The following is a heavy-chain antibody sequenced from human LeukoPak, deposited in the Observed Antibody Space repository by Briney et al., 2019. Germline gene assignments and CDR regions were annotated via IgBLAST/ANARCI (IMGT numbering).Heavy chain of an antibody. J-gene: IGHJ4*02. CDR1: GFTFSSYG. D-gene: IGHD4-17*01. CDR2: IQYAGSNK. V-gene: IGHV3-30*02. CDR3: AKDALDYGDPFFDY. Sequence: GGSLRLSCAASGFTFSSYGMHWVRQAPGKGLEWVTFIQYAGSNKYYADSVKGRFTISRDNSKNTLYLQMNSLRAEDTAVYYCAKDALDYGDPFFDYWGQGTLVTVSS.